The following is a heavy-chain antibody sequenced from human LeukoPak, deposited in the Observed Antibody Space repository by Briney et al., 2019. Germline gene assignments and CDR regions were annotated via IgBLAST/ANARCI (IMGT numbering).Heavy chain of an antibody. CDR2: MSGSGGST. V-gene: IGHV3-23*01. CDR3: TRGIPASFEAVNKFDY. CDR1: GFTFSSYG. J-gene: IGHJ4*02. Sequence: GGTLRLSCAASGFTFSSYGLSWVRQAPGKGLEWVSAMSGSGGSTYYADSVKGRFTISRDNSKNTLYLQMNSLRAEDTAVYYCTRGIPASFEAVNKFDYWGQGTLVTVSS. D-gene: IGHD1/OR15-1a*01.